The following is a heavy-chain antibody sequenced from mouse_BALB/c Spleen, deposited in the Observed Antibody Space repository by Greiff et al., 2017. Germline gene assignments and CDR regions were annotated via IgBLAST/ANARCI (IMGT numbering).Heavy chain of an antibody. Sequence: EVKLMESGGGLVKPGGSLKLSCAASGFTFSSYAMSWVRQSPEKRLEWVAEISSGGSYTYYPDTVTGRFTISRDNAKNTLYLEMSSLRSEDTAMYYCAREGKWLLREGYCYAMDYWGQGTSVTVSS. CDR2: ISSGGSYT. CDR1: GFTFSSYA. D-gene: IGHD2-3*01. CDR3: AREGKWLLREGYCYAMDY. J-gene: IGHJ4*01. V-gene: IGHV5-9-4*01.